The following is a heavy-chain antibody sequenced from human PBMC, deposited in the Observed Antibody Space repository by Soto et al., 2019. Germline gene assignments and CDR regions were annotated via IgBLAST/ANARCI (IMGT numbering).Heavy chain of an antibody. V-gene: IGHV4-34*01. CDR2: INHSGST. J-gene: IGHJ4*02. CDR1: GGSFSRYY. CDR3: ARKTGIRYYFEY. D-gene: IGHD3-10*01. Sequence: PSETLSLTCAVYGGSFSRYYWSWIRQPPGKGLEWIGEINHSGSTNYNPSLKSRVTISVDTSKNQFSPKLNSMTAADTAVYYCARKTGIRYYFEYWGQGMLVTVSS.